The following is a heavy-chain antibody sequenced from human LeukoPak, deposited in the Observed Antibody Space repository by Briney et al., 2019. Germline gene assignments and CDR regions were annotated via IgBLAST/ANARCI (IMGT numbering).Heavy chain of an antibody. CDR3: AREAPTLLRWYFDL. CDR2: IKQDGSEK. CDR1: GFTFSSYW. D-gene: IGHD2-15*01. J-gene: IGHJ2*01. Sequence: AGGSLRLSCAASGFTFSSYWMSWVRQAPGKGLEWVANIKQDGSEKYYVDSVKGRFTISRDNAKNSLYLQMNSLRAEDTAVYYCAREAPTLLRWYFDLWGRGTLVTVSS. V-gene: IGHV3-7*01.